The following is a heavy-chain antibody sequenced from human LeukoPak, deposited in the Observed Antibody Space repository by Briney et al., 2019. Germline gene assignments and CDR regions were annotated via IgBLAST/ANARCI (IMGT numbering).Heavy chain of an antibody. CDR3: VRAPNGELLPEFDY. J-gene: IGHJ4*02. D-gene: IGHD3-10*01. CDR2: ITGSSGYK. CDR1: GFTVSSNY. V-gene: IGHV3-21*01. Sequence: PGGSLRLSCAASGFTVSSNYMSWVRQAPGKGLEWVSYITGSSGYKFYADSVKGRFTISRDNAKNSLFLLMNSLRAEDTAVYYCVRAPNGELLPEFDYWGQGTLVTVSS.